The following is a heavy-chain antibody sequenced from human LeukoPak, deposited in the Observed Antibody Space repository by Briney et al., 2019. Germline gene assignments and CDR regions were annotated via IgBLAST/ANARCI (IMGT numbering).Heavy chain of an antibody. CDR1: GGSISSSSYY. CDR2: IYYSGST. D-gene: IGHD3-3*01. V-gene: IGHV4-39*07. Sequence: SETLSLTCTVSGGSISSSSYYWGWIRQPPGKGLEWIGSIYYSGSTYYNPSLKSRVTISVDTSKNQFSLKLSSVTAADTAVYYCARDRNYDSWSGYYTGIWFDPWGQGTLVTVSS. J-gene: IGHJ5*02. CDR3: ARDRNYDSWSGYYTGIWFDP.